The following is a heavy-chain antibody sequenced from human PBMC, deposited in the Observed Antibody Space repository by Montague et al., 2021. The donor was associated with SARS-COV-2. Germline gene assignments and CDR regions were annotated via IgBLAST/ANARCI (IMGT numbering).Heavy chain of an antibody. CDR3: ARGLLDPLDY. CDR1: GGSFSGYY. Sequence: SETLSLTCAVYGGSFSGYYWSWIRQPPGKGLEWIGVIIHSGSTNYNPSLKSRVTISVDTSKNQFSLKLSSVTAADTAVYYCARGLLDPLDYWGQGTLVTVSS. V-gene: IGHV4-34*01. CDR2: IIHSGST. J-gene: IGHJ4*02.